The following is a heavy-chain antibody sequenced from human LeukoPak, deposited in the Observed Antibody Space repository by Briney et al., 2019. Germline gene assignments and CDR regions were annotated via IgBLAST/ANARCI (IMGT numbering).Heavy chain of an antibody. CDR1: GFTFSSYS. CDR2: ISSGSRTI. D-gene: IGHD2-8*02. V-gene: IGHV3-48*01. J-gene: IGHJ4*02. Sequence: GGSLRLSCAASGFTFSSYSMDWVRQAPERGLEWVSYISSGSRTIYYADSVQGRFTVSRDNVKNLLFLQMNSLRVGDTAVYYCVRESITGHRDFDYWGQGILVTVSS. CDR3: VRESITGHRDFDY.